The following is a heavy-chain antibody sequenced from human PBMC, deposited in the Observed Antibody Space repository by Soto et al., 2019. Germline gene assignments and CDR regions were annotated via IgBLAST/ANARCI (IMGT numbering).Heavy chain of an antibody. Sequence: PGESLKISCKGSGYSFTSYWIGWARQMPGKGLEWMGIIYPGDSDTRYSPSFHGQVTISADKSISTAYLQWSSLKASDTAMYYCARGGQCSSTSCYEDDAFDIWGQGTMVTVSS. D-gene: IGHD2-2*01. CDR3: ARGGQCSSTSCYEDDAFDI. J-gene: IGHJ3*02. CDR1: GYSFTSYW. V-gene: IGHV5-51*01. CDR2: IYPGDSDT.